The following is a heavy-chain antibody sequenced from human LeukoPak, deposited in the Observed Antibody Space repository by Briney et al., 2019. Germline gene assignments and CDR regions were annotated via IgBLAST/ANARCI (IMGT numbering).Heavy chain of an antibody. CDR2: INPSGGST. J-gene: IGHJ4*02. CDR3: ARALEEWEAIDY. V-gene: IGHV1-46*01. CDR1: GYTFTSYY. D-gene: IGHD1-26*01. Sequence: EASVKVSCKASGYTFTSYYMHWVRQAPGQGLEWMGIINPSGGSTSYAQKFQGRVTMTEDTSTDTAYMELSSLRSEDTAVYYCARALEEWEAIDYWGQGTLVTVSS.